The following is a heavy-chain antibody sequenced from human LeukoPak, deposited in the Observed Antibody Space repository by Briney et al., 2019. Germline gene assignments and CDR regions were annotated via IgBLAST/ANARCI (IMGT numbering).Heavy chain of an antibody. CDR2: ISEDGDT. J-gene: IGHJ4*02. V-gene: IGHV3-43*02. Sequence: PGGSLRLSCAASGFTFGDFAMHWVRQAPGKGLEWVSLISEDGDTYYRDSVKGRFTVSRDNSKNSLYLQMNSLRTEDTGLYYCARVRTAMEIGAYWGQGTLVTVSS. CDR1: GFTFGDFA. D-gene: IGHD5-18*01. CDR3: ARVRTAMEIGAY.